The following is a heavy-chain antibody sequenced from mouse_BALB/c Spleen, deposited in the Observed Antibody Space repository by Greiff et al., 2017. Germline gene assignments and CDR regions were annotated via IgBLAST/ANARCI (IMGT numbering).Heavy chain of an antibody. J-gene: IGHJ1*01. CDR3: ARRHGNYYWYFDV. CDR1: GYTFTSYY. Sequence: VQLVESGPELVKPGASVKMSCKASGYTFTSYYIHWVKQRPGQGLEWIGWIYPGDGSTKYNEKFKGKTTLTADKSSSTAYMLLSSLTSEDSAIYFCARRHGNYYWYFDVWGAGTTVTVSS. V-gene: IGHV1S56*01. CDR2: IYPGDGST. D-gene: IGHD2-1*01.